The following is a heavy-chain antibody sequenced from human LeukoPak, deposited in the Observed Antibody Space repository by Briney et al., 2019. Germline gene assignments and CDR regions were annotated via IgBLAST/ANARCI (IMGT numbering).Heavy chain of an antibody. J-gene: IGHJ4*02. CDR3: AREGGQYCSSTSCYSEGFDY. CDR2: ISSSSSTI. CDR1: GFTFSSYS. D-gene: IGHD2-2*02. Sequence: GGSLRLSCAASGFTFSSYSTNWVRQAPGKGLEWVSYISSSSSTIYYADSVKGRFTISRDNAKNSLYLQMNSLRAEDTAVYYCAREGGQYCSSTSCYSEGFDYWGQGTLVTVSS. V-gene: IGHV3-48*01.